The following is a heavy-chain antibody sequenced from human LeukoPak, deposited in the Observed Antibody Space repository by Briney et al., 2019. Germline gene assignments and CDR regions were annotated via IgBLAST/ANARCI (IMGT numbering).Heavy chain of an antibody. CDR2: IRYDGSNK. CDR3: AKRPPYYGSGNYYTYFDY. J-gene: IGHJ4*02. V-gene: IGHV3-30*02. Sequence: PGGSLRLSCTASGFTFSSYGMHWVRQAPGKGLEWVAFIRYDGSNKYYADSVKGRFTISRDNSKNILYLQMNSLRAEDTAVYYCAKRPPYYGSGNYYTYFDYWGQGTLVTVSS. D-gene: IGHD3-10*01. CDR1: GFTFSSYG.